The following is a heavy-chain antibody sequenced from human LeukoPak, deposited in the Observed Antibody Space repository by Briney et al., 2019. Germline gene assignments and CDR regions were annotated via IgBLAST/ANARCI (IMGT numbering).Heavy chain of an antibody. D-gene: IGHD3-16*01. CDR3: ARDLHRGSDTHDY. CDR1: GFTFSSYG. CDR2: ISYDGSNK. Sequence: PGGSLRLSCAASGFTFSSYGMHWVRQAPGKGLEWVAVISYDGSNKYYADSVKGRFTISRDNSKNTLYLQMNSLRAEDTAVYYCARDLHRGSDTHDYWGQGTLVTVSS. J-gene: IGHJ4*02. V-gene: IGHV3-30*03.